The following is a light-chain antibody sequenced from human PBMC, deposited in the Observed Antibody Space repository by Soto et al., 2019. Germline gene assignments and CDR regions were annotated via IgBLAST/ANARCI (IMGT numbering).Light chain of an antibody. J-gene: IGLJ2*01. Sequence: QSALTQPASVSGSPGQSITIPCTGTSSDVGGYGNLSWYQQHPGRAPKLIIYDVNYRPSGVSDRFSASKSGNTASLTISGLQSEDEADYYCSSSSGRSYIVLFGGGTKLTVL. CDR2: DVN. V-gene: IGLV2-14*03. CDR3: SSSSGRSYIVL. CDR1: SSDVGGYGN.